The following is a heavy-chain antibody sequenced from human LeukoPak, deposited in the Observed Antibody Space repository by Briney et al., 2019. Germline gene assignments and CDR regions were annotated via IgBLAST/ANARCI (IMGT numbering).Heavy chain of an antibody. CDR2: IRSKTNTYAT. D-gene: IGHD6-19*01. V-gene: IGHV3-73*01. J-gene: IGHJ4*02. CDR3: TRAFDGWYFDY. CDR1: GFTFSGSA. Sequence: GGSLRLSCAASGFTFSGSAMHWVRQASGKGLEWVGRIRSKTNTYATAYAASVKGRFTISRDDSKNTAYLQMNSLKTEDTAVYYCTRAFDGWYFDYWGQGTLVTVSS.